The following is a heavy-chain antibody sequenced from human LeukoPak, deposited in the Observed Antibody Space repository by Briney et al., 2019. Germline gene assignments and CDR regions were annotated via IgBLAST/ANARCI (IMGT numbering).Heavy chain of an antibody. J-gene: IGHJ4*02. CDR2: ISASGDDT. D-gene: IGHD6-13*01. CDR1: GLTFSSYS. CDR3: AKDAAGPEY. Sequence: PGGSLRLSCVVSGLTFSSYSMTWVRQAPGKGLEWVSGISASGDDTWYPDSVKGRFTISRDNSKNTLYLQMNSLRVEDTAVYYFAKDAAGPEYWGQGTRGTVSS. V-gene: IGHV3-23*01.